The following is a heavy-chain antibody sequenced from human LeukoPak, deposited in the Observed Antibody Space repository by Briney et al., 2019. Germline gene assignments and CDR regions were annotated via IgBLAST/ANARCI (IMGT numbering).Heavy chain of an antibody. V-gene: IGHV4-59*08. J-gene: IGHJ4*02. CDR3: ARRFDS. CDR2: FSYSGST. CDR1: GDSITSYN. Sequence: PSETLSLTCIVSGDSITSYNWNWIRQPPGKGLEWIGYFSYSGSTNYNPSLKSRVTISVDTSKNQFSLKLTSVTAADTAVYYCARRFDSWGQGTLVTVSS.